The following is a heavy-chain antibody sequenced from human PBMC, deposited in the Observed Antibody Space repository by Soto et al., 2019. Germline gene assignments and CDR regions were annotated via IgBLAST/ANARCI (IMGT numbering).Heavy chain of an antibody. V-gene: IGHV3-30*18. CDR1: GFTFSIYG. J-gene: IGHJ4*02. Sequence: QVQLVESGGGVVEPGRSLRLSCAASGFTFSIYGMHWVRQAPGKGLEWVAVISYDGSDKYYGDSVKGRFTISRDNSKNTLYLHMNSLRTDYTAIFYCAKDDYGDQGGFDYWGQGTLVSVSS. CDR2: ISYDGSDK. D-gene: IGHD4-17*01. CDR3: AKDDYGDQGGFDY.